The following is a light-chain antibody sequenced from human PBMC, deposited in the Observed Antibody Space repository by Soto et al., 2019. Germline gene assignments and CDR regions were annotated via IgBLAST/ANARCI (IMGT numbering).Light chain of an antibody. CDR1: SSDVGSYNS. CDR3: SSFTSSTSYV. J-gene: IGLJ1*01. CDR2: DVN. Sequence: QSVLTQPASVSGSPGQSIAISCTGTSSDVGSYNSVSWYQQYPGKAPKLMIRDVNNRPSGISDRFSGSKSGNTASLTISGLQAEDEADYYCSSFTSSTSYVFGNGTKVTV. V-gene: IGLV2-14*03.